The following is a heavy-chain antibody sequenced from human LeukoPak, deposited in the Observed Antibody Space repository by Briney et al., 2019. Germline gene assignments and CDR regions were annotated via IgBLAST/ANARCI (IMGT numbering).Heavy chain of an antibody. CDR1: GFTVNSNY. J-gene: IGHJ6*02. D-gene: IGHD3-22*01. Sequence: GGSLRLSCAASGFTVNSNYMIWVRQAPGKGLEWVAVIWYDGSNKYYADSVKGRFTISRDNSKNTLYLQMNSLRAEDTAVYYCARESNYDSSGYLYYYGMDVWGQGTTVTVSS. V-gene: IGHV3-33*08. CDR3: ARESNYDSSGYLYYYGMDV. CDR2: IWYDGSNK.